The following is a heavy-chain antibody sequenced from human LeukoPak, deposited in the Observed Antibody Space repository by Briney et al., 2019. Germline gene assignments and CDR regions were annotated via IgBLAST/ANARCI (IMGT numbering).Heavy chain of an antibody. V-gene: IGHV3-30*04. Sequence: GGSLRLSCAASGFTFSSYAMHWVRQAPGKGLEWVAVISYDGSNKYYADSVKGRFTISRDNSENTLYLQMNSLRAEDTAVYYCARDGGEQWLVHYFDYWGQGTLVTVSS. J-gene: IGHJ4*02. CDR3: ARDGGEQWLVHYFDY. CDR2: ISYDGSNK. D-gene: IGHD6-19*01. CDR1: GFTFSSYA.